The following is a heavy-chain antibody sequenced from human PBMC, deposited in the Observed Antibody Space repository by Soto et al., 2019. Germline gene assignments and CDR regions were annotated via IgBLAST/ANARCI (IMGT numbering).Heavy chain of an antibody. J-gene: IGHJ4*02. Sequence: PSETLSLTCTVSGGSISSYYWSWIRQPPGKGLEWIGYIYYSGSTNYNPSLKSRFTISRDNSKNTVYLQISALRAEDTAVYYCARDFSMVIVAPGYWGQGTLVTVSS. CDR2: IYYSGST. D-gene: IGHD5-12*01. CDR1: GGSISSYY. V-gene: IGHV4-59*12. CDR3: ARDFSMVIVAPGY.